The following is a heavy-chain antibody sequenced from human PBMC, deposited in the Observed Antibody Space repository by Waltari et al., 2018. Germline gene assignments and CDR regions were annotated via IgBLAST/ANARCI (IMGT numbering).Heavy chain of an antibody. CDR3: ARGLRGPDY. Sequence: EVQLVESGGALFQPGGSLRLSCAASGFTFSGFWMHWVRQAPGGGLVWVSRVNNGGSSITYADFVKGRFTSSRDNAKNTLYLQMNSLRAEDTAVYYCARGLRGPDYWGLGTLVIVSS. CDR1: GFTFSGFW. D-gene: IGHD3-16*01. V-gene: IGHV3-74*03. J-gene: IGHJ4*02. CDR2: VNNGGSSI.